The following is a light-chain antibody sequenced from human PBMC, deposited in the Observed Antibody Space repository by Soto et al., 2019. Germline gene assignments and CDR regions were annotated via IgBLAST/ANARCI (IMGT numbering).Light chain of an antibody. V-gene: IGLV2-23*02. CDR2: EVS. Sequence: QSALTQPASVSGSPGQSITISCTGTSSDVGSYNLVSWYQQHPGKAPKLMIFEVSKRPSGLSNRFSASKSGNTASLTISGLQAVDEADYYCCSYARSSTYVFGTGTKVTVL. CDR3: CSYARSSTYV. J-gene: IGLJ1*01. CDR1: SSDVGSYNL.